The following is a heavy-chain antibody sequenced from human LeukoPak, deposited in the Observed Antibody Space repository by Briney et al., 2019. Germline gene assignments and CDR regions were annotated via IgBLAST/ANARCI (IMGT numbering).Heavy chain of an antibody. CDR3: ARGYCTGGNCYSFGY. D-gene: IGHD2-15*01. J-gene: IGHJ4*02. CDR2: IYYSGST. V-gene: IGHV4-39*07. CDR1: GGSISSSSYY. Sequence: KPSETLSLTCTVSGGSISSSSYYWGWIRQPPGKGLEWIGSIYYSGSTYYNPSLKSRVTISVDTSKNQFSLNLTSVTAADTALYYCARGYCTGGNCYSFGYWGQGTLVIVSS.